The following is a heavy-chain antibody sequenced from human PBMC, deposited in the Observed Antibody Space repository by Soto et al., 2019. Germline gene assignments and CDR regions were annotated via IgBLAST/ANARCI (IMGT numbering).Heavy chain of an antibody. J-gene: IGHJ4*02. V-gene: IGHV1-2*06. Sequence: QVQLVQSGAEVKKPGASVRVSCKASGYRFTNFYIPCVRQAPGHGLAWIGRMNHDTGGTTYAQQFEGRVTMTRGVSISNGYRVVISRGSDDTAIYSCVRDGNFAFRRYSFGFDCWRQGPLVTVSS. CDR1: GYRFTNFY. CDR2: MNHDTGGT. CDR3: VRDGNFAFRRYSFGFDC. D-gene: IGHD5-12*01.